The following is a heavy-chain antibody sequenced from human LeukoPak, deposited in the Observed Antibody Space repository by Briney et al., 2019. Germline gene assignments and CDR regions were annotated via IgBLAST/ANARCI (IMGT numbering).Heavy chain of an antibody. V-gene: IGHV3-23*01. CDR2: IVGSGDNT. CDR1: GFTFRNYA. J-gene: IGHJ4*02. Sequence: GRYLRLSCAASGFTFRNYAMTWVRQAPGKGLEWVSAIVGSGDNTYYADSVKGRFTISRDNSKNTLSLQMNSLRAEDTAVYYCAKVLSGSYGTRIDYWGQGTLVTVSS. CDR3: AKVLSGSYGTRIDY. D-gene: IGHD1-26*01.